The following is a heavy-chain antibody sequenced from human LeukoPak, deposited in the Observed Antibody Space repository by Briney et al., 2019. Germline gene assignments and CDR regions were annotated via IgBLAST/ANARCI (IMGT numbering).Heavy chain of an antibody. V-gene: IGHV3-30*02. Sequence: GGSLRLSCAASGFTFSSYGMHWVRQAPGKGLEWVAFIRYDGSNKYYADSVKGRFTISRDNAKNSLYLQMNSLRAEDTAVYYCARDSPAIAVALDYWGQGTLVTVSS. CDR3: ARDSPAIAVALDY. J-gene: IGHJ4*02. CDR2: IRYDGSNK. D-gene: IGHD6-19*01. CDR1: GFTFSSYG.